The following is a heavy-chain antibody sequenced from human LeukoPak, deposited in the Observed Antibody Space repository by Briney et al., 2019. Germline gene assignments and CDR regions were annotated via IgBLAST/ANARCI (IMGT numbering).Heavy chain of an antibody. Sequence: ASVKVSCKASGYTFTSYDINWVRQATGQGLEWMGWMNPNSGNTGYAQKFQGRVTITRNTSISTAYMELSSLRSEDTAVYYCARVAAYCTNGVCYDYYYMDVWGKGTTVTVSS. CDR3: ARVAAYCTNGVCYDYYYMDV. D-gene: IGHD2-8*01. V-gene: IGHV1-8*03. J-gene: IGHJ6*03. CDR2: MNPNSGNT. CDR1: GYTFTSYD.